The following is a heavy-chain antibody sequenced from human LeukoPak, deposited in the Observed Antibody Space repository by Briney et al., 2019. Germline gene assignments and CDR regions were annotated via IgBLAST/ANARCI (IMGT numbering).Heavy chain of an antibody. Sequence: PSETLSLTCTVSGVSISSYYWSWIRQPAGKGLEWIRRIHTSGSTSYNPSLKSRVTISLDTSKNQFSLKLSSVTAADTAVYYCARESDLYYYMDVWGKGTTVTISS. CDR1: GVSISSYY. J-gene: IGHJ6*03. CDR2: IHTSGST. CDR3: ARESDLYYYMDV. V-gene: IGHV4-4*07.